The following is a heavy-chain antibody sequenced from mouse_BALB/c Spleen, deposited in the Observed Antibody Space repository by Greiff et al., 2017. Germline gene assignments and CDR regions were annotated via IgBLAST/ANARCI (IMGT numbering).Heavy chain of an antibody. CDR3: ARNYFDY. V-gene: IGHV5-17*02. CDR2: ISSGSSTI. Sequence: EVNLVESGGGLVQPGGSRKLSCAASGFTFSSFGMHWVRQAPEKGLEWVAYISSGSSTIYYADTVKGRFTISRDNPKNTLFLQMTSLRSEDTAMYYCARNYFDYWGQGTILTVSS. CDR1: GFTFSSFG. J-gene: IGHJ2*01.